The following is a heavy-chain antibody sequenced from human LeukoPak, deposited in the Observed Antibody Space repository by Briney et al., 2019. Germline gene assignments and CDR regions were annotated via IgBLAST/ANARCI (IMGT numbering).Heavy chain of an antibody. CDR2: IYYSGST. CDR1: GGSFSSSSHH. D-gene: IGHD5-18*01. Sequence: SETLSLTCTVSGGSFSSSSHHWGWIRQPPGKGLEWVGSIYYSGSTYYNPSLKSRLTISVDTSKNQFSLKLSSVTAADTAVYYCARRGYSSSYYYYYMDVWGKGTTVTVSS. CDR3: ARRGYSSSYYYYYMDV. J-gene: IGHJ6*03. V-gene: IGHV4-39*01.